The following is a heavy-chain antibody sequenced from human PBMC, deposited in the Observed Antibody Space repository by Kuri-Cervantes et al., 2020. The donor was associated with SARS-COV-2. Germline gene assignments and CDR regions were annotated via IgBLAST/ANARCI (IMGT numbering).Heavy chain of an antibody. CDR2: IYTSGST. V-gene: IGHV4-4*07. J-gene: IGHJ6*03. CDR1: GGSISSYY. CDR3: ARAYGFLRYIYYMDV. D-gene: IGHD4-17*01. Sequence: GSLRLSCTVSGGSISSYYWSWIRQPAGKGLEWIGRIYTSGSTNYNPSLKSRVTMSVDTSKNQFSLKLSSVTAADTAVYYCARAYGFLRYIYYMDVWGRGTTVTDSS.